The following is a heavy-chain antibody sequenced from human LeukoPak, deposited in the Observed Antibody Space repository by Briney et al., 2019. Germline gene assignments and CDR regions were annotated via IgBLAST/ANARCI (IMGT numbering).Heavy chain of an antibody. V-gene: IGHV1-2*02. CDR1: GYTFTGYY. CDR2: INPNSGGT. CDR3: ARVGGRFAIGPEY. D-gene: IGHD2-21*01. Sequence: ASVKVSCKASGYTFTGYYTHWVRQAPGQGLEWMGWINPNSGGTNYAQKFQGRVTMTRDTSISTAYMELSRLRSDDTAVYYCARVGGRFAIGPEYWGQGTLVTVSS. J-gene: IGHJ4*02.